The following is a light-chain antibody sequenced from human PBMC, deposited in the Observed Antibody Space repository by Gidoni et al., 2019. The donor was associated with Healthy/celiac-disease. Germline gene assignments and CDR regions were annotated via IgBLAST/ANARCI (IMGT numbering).Light chain of an antibody. CDR2: WAS. CDR3: QQYCSTSMQ. CDR1: QSVLSSSNNKNY. Sequence: DIVLTKSPDSLAVSLGERATTNCKSSQSVLSSSNNKNYLPWYQQKPGQPPKLLIYWASTRESGVPDRFSGSGSGTDFTLTSSSLQAEDVAVYYCQQYCSTSMQFGQGTKVEIK. J-gene: IGKJ1*01. V-gene: IGKV4-1*01.